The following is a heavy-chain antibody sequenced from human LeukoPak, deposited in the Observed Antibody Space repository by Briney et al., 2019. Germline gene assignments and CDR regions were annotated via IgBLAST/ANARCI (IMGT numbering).Heavy chain of an antibody. CDR2: INHSGST. CDR3: ARVPSGSYDY. Sequence: ETLSLTCAVYGGSFSGYYWSWIRQPPGKGLEWIGEINHSGSTNYNPSLKSRVTISVDTSKNQFSLKLSSVTAADTAVYYCARVPSGSYDYWDQGTLVTVSS. V-gene: IGHV4-34*01. CDR1: GGSFSGYY. D-gene: IGHD1-26*01. J-gene: IGHJ4*02.